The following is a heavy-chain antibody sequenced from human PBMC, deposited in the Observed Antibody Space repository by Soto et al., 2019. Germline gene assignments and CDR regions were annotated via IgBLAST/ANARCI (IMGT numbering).Heavy chain of an antibody. CDR2: IYYSGST. CDR3: ARRYGKNAFDI. CDR1: GGSINSYY. V-gene: IGHV4-59*01. D-gene: IGHD5-18*01. Sequence: QVQLQESGPGLVKPSETLSLTCTVSGGSINSYYWSWIRQPPGKGLEWIGYIYYSGSTNYNPSLESRGNISVDTSKNQFSLKLSSVTAADTAVYYCARRYGKNAFDIWGQGTMVTVSS. J-gene: IGHJ3*02.